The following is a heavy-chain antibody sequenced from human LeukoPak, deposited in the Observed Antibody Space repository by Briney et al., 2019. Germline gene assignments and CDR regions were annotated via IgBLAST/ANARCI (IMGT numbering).Heavy chain of an antibody. V-gene: IGHV4-30-4*01. CDR2: IYYGVST. D-gene: IGHD6-6*01. J-gene: IGHJ4*02. CDR3: AAGISSSKARVFDY. CDR1: GGSVRTGDYY. Sequence: PSQTLSLTCSVSGGSVRTGDYYWNWIRQPPGRGLEWIGYIYYGVSTDYNPSLKSRVDIPIDTSRKQFSLRLSSVTAADTAVYYCAAGISSSKARVFDYWGQGILVTVSS.